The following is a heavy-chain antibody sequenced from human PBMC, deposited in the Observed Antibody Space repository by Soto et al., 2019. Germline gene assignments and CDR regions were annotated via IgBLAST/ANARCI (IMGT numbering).Heavy chain of an antibody. J-gene: IGHJ4*02. D-gene: IGHD5-12*01. CDR2: IRSKPNNYAT. CDR1: GFTFSDSA. Sequence: PGGSLRLSCAASGFTFSDSAIHWVRQASGKGLEWVGRIRSKPNNYATTYAASINGRFTISRDDSKNTAYLQMNSLKTEDTAVYYCTAYSGYLNLDYWGQGTLVTVSS. CDR3: TAYSGYLNLDY. V-gene: IGHV3-73*01.